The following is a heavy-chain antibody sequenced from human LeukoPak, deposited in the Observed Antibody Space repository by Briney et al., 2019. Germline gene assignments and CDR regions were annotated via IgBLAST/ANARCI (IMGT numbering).Heavy chain of an antibody. CDR3: ARAPKPSYGDYGYYYYYYMDV. D-gene: IGHD4-17*01. CDR1: GFTFSSYS. Sequence: PGGSLRLSCAASGFTFSSYSMNGVREAPGKGLECVSSISSSSSYIYYADSVKGRFTISRDNAKNSLYLQMNSLRAEDTAVYYCARAPKPSYGDYGYYYYYYMDVWGKGTTVTVSS. CDR2: ISSSSSYI. J-gene: IGHJ6*03. V-gene: IGHV3-21*01.